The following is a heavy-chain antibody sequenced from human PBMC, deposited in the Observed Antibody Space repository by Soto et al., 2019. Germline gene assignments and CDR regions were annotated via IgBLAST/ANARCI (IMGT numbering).Heavy chain of an antibody. Sequence: GGSLRLSCAASGFTFSSYSMNWVRQAPGKGLEWVSYISSSSSTIYYADSVKGRFTISRDNAKNSLYLQMNSLRDEDTAVYYCARALLYDSSGYYRGFDPWGQGTLVTVSS. V-gene: IGHV3-48*02. CDR1: GFTFSSYS. D-gene: IGHD3-22*01. J-gene: IGHJ5*02. CDR3: ARALLYDSSGYYRGFDP. CDR2: ISSSSSTI.